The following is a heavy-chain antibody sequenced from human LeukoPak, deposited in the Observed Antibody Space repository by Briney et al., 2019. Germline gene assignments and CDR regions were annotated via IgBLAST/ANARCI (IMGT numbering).Heavy chain of an antibody. CDR1: GGSINGYY. CDR2: IYYSGST. J-gene: IGHJ4*02. V-gene: IGHV4-59*01. D-gene: IGHD4-17*01. Sequence: SETLSLTCTVSGGSINGYYWSWIRQPPGKGLEWIGYIYYSGSTNYNPSLKSRVTISVDTSKNQFSLKLSSVTAADTAVYYCARAGLGTVTTWRLFDYWGQGTLVTVSS. CDR3: ARAGLGTVTTWRLFDY.